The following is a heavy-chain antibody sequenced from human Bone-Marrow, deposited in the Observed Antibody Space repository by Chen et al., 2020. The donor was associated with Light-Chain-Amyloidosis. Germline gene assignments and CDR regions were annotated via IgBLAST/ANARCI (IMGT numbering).Heavy chain of an antibody. Sequence: QVQLVESGGGVVQPGRSLRLSCAASRFTFSSYGMHWVRQAPGKGLEWVAFISHEGGNTNYIESERGRLIISRDNSKKPLFLQMNNLRAEATAVYYCAREEVTNSNPYFSFYYGMDVWGQGTTVTVSS. CDR3: AREEVTNSNPYFSFYYGMDV. CDR1: RFTFSSYG. J-gene: IGHJ6*02. CDR2: ISHEGGNT. V-gene: IGHV3-33*01. D-gene: IGHD4-17*01.